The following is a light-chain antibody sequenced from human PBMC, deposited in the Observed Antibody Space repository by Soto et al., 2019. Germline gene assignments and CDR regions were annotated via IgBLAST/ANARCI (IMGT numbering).Light chain of an antibody. CDR1: SSDVGGYNF. CDR3: SAYAGSSNGV. Sequence: QSVLTQPPSASGSPGQSVTISCTGTSSDVGGYNFVSWYQQHPGKAPKIIISEVSKRPSGVPDRFSGSKSGNTASLTVSGLQAEDEADYYCSAYAGSSNGVFGTGTKLTVL. V-gene: IGLV2-8*01. J-gene: IGLJ1*01. CDR2: EVS.